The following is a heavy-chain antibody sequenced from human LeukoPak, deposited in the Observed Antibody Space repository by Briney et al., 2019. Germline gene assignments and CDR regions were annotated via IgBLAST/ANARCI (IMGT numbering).Heavy chain of an antibody. CDR3: ARDMALEYCSSTSCYPTYNWFDP. CDR2: TSAYNGNT. J-gene: IGHJ5*02. CDR1: GYTFTSYG. D-gene: IGHD2-2*01. Sequence: ASVKVSCKASGYTFTSYGISWVRQAPGQGLEWMGWTSAYNGNTNYAQKLQGRVTMTTDTSTSTAYMELRSLRSDDTAVYYCARDMALEYCSSTSCYPTYNWFDPWGQGTLVTVSS. V-gene: IGHV1-18*01.